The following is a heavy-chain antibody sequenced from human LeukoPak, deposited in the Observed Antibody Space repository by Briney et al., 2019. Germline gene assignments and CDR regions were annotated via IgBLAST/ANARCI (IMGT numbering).Heavy chain of an antibody. Sequence: GASVKVSCKASGYTFTSYGISWVRQAPGQGLEWMGWISAYNGNTNYAQKLQGRVTMTRDTSISTAYMGLTRLRSDDTAVYYCARGTSSIMSRSDYWGLGTLVTVSS. CDR3: ARGTSSIMSRSDY. J-gene: IGHJ4*02. D-gene: IGHD2-2*01. V-gene: IGHV1-18*01. CDR2: ISAYNGNT. CDR1: GYTFTSYG.